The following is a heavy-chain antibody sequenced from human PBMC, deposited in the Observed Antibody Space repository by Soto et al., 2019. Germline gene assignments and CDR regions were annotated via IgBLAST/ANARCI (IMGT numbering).Heavy chain of an antibody. CDR2: ICSGGST. V-gene: IGHV4-61*01. Sequence: SETQSLTCTVSADSVSSDYYCWTWIRQPPGKGLEWIGYICSGGSTNYNPSLKRRVTISLDTSRNQFSLKLTSVTAADTAVYYCARDIRGYSRAFDYWGQGMLVTVSS. D-gene: IGHD5-18*01. CDR1: ADSVSSDYYC. J-gene: IGHJ4*02. CDR3: ARDIRGYSRAFDY.